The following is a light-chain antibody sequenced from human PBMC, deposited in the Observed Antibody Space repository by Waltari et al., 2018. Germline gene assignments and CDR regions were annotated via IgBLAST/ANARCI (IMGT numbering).Light chain of an antibody. CDR2: KAS. J-gene: IGKJ4*01. V-gene: IGKV1-5*03. CDR1: QSISSW. Sequence: LSASVGDRVTITCRASQSISSWLAWYQQKPGKAPKLLIYKASSLESGVPSRFSGSGSGTEFTLTISSLQPDDFATYYCQQYNTPAVTFGGGTKVEIK. CDR3: QQYNTPAVT.